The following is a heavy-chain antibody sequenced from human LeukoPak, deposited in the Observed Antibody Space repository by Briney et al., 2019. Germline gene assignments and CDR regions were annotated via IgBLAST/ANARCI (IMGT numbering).Heavy chain of an antibody. D-gene: IGHD5-24*01. CDR2: ISGSGGST. V-gene: IGHV3-23*01. Sequence: WVSTISGSGGSTYSTDSVKGRFTISRDNSKSTLYLQMNSLRVEDTAIYYCAKGGPQFFDYWGQGTLVTVSS. J-gene: IGHJ4*02. CDR3: AKGGPQFFDY.